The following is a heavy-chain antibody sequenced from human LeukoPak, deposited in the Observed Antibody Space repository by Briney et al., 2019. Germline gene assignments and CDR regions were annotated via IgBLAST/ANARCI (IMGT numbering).Heavy chain of an antibody. CDR3: AREGVVGAMGAFDI. D-gene: IGHD1-26*01. Sequence: SETLSLTCTVSGGSISSYYWSWIRQPPGKGLEWIGYIYYSGSTNYNPSLKSRVTISVDTSKKQFSLKLSSVTAADTAVYYCAREGVVGAMGAFDIWGQGTMVTVSS. J-gene: IGHJ3*02. V-gene: IGHV4-59*01. CDR1: GGSISSYY. CDR2: IYYSGST.